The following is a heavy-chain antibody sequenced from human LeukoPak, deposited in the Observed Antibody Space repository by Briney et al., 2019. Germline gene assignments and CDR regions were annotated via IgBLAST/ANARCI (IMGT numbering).Heavy chain of an antibody. CDR1: GFTFSSYS. J-gene: IGHJ3*02. CDR3: ARYRNCGSDCYDAFDI. Sequence: GSLRLSCAASGFTFSSYSMNWVRQAPGKGLEWIGGIYHRGSTYYNPSLKSRVTISVDTSKNQFSLKLNSVTAADTAVYYCARYRNCGSDCYDAFDIWGQGTMVTVSS. V-gene: IGHV4-38-2*01. CDR2: IYHRGST. D-gene: IGHD2-21*02.